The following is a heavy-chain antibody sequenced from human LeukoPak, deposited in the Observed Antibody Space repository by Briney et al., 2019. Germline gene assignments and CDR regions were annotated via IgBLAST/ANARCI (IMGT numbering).Heavy chain of an antibody. CDR1: GFTFSSYS. CDR3: ARDPGEGSGSQVIYSPPLDV. CDR2: ISSSSSTI. J-gene: IGHJ6*04. V-gene: IGHV3-48*04. Sequence: PGGSLRLSCAASGFTFSSYSMNWVRQAPGKGLEWVSYISSSSSTIYYADSVKGRFTISRDNAKNSLYLQMNSLRAEDTAVYYCARDPGEGSGSQVIYSPPLDVWGKGTTVTVSS. D-gene: IGHD3-10*01.